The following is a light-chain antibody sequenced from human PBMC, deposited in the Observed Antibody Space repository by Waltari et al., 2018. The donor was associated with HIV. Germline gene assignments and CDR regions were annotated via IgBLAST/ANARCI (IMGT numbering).Light chain of an antibody. CDR3: QQRYNWPRT. J-gene: IGKJ2*01. CDR1: QSVSTY. Sequence: EIVLTQSPATLSLSPGERDTLSCRASQSVSTYLAWYRQKPGQAPRLLIYDASNRATGIPARFSGSGSGTDFTLTVSSLEPEDFAVYYCQQRYNWPRTFGQGTKLEIK. V-gene: IGKV3-11*01. CDR2: DAS.